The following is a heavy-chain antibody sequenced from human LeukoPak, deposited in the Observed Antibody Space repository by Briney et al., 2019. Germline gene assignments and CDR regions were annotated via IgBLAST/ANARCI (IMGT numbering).Heavy chain of an antibody. J-gene: IGHJ6*02. CDR2: ISSSSSYI. Sequence: GGSLRLSCAASGFTFSSYSMNWVRQAPGKGLEWVSSISSSSSYIYYADSVKGRFTISRDNAKNSLYLQMNSLRAEDTAVYYCARAISAAAGVNQPNYYYYGMDVWGQGTTVTVSS. D-gene: IGHD6-13*01. CDR1: GFTFSSYS. CDR3: ARAISAAAGVNQPNYYYYGMDV. V-gene: IGHV3-21*01.